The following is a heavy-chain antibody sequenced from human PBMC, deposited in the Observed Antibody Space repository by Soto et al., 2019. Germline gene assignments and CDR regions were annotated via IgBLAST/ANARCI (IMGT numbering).Heavy chain of an antibody. V-gene: IGHV4-28*01. CDR3: ARRQTHGSIDS. CDR1: GYSISSSNW. CDR2: IYYSGTT. Sequence: SETLSLTCAVSGYSISSSNWWGWIRQPPGKGLEWIGYIYYSGTTYYNPSLKSRVTMSVDTSKNQFSLKLTSVTAVDTAVYYCARRQTHGSIDSWGQGTQVTVSS. J-gene: IGHJ4*02.